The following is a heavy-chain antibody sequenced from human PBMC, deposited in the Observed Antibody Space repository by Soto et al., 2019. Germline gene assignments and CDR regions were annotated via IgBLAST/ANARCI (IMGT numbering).Heavy chain of an antibody. CDR1: GYTFTSHG. Sequence: VQLVQSGDEVKKPGASVKVSCKASGYTFTSHGISWVRQAPGQGLEWMGWINTYNGNTNYAQKVQGRVTMTTETSTSTAYMELGSLSSDDTAVYYCARDLLYSTRSTVRFDIWGQGALLTVSS. D-gene: IGHD6-13*01. J-gene: IGHJ3*02. CDR2: INTYNGNT. CDR3: ARDLLYSTRSTVRFDI. V-gene: IGHV1-18*01.